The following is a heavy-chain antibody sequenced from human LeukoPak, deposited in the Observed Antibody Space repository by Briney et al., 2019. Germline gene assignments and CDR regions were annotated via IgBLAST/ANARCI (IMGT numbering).Heavy chain of an antibody. V-gene: IGHV1-2*02. CDR3: ARVYRRTRGYCSSTSCFTNWFDP. CDR1: GYTFTGYY. CDR2: INPNSGGT. Sequence: ASVKVSCKASGYTFTGYYMHWVRQAPGQGLEWMEWINPNSGGTNYAQKFQGRVTMTRDTSISTAYMELSRLRSDDTAVYYCARVYRRTRGYCSSTSCFTNWFDPWGQGTLVTVSS. J-gene: IGHJ5*02. D-gene: IGHD2-2*01.